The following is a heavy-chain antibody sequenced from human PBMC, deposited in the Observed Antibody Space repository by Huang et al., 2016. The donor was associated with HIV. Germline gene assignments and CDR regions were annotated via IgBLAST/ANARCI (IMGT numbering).Heavy chain of an antibody. CDR1: GFTVSSNY. J-gene: IGHJ4*02. CDR2: IYSDDST. D-gene: IGHD1-26*01. CDR3: AAQWELRGGVDF. V-gene: IGHV3-53*01. Sequence: EVQLVESGGGLIQPGGSLRRACAASGFTVSSNYMSWVRQAPGKGLEWVSVIYSDDSTYFADSVKGRFTISRDNSKNTLYLQMNSLRAEDTAVYYCAAQWELRGGVDFWGQGTLVTVSS.